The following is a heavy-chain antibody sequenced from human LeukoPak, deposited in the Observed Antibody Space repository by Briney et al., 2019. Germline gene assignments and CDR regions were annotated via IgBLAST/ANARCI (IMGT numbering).Heavy chain of an antibody. V-gene: IGHV1-69*06. D-gene: IGHD1-26*01. CDR3: ARAGDLVGATSYYFDY. J-gene: IGHJ4*02. Sequence: GASVKVSCKASGGTFSSYAISWVRQAPGQGLEWMGRIILIFGTANYAQKFQGRVTITADKSTSTAYMELSSLRSEDTAVYYCARAGDLVGATSYYFDYWGQGTLVTVSS. CDR2: IILIFGTA. CDR1: GGTFSSYA.